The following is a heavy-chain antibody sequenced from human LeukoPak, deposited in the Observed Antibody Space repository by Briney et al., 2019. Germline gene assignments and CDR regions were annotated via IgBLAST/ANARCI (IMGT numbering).Heavy chain of an antibody. CDR3: ARSSYSSSSSV. D-gene: IGHD6-6*01. J-gene: IGHJ3*01. CDR2: INSDGSEG. V-gene: IGHV3-7*03. CDR1: GFTFSGFR. Sequence: GGSLRLSCAVSGFTFSGFRMSWSRQAPGKGLEWVASINSDGSEGYYADVVKGRFTISRDNAKNSLYLQINSLRAEDTAVYYCARSSYSSSSSVWGRGTMVTVSS.